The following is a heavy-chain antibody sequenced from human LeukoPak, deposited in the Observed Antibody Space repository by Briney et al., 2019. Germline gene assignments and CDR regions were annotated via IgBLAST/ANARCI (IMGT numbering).Heavy chain of an antibody. Sequence: ASVKVSCKASGYTFTSYDINWVRQATGQGPEWMGWMNPNSGNTGYAQKFQGRVTMTRNTSISTAYMELSSLRSEDTAVYYCARHYIRSRPTIFGVTYGMDVWGQGTTVTVSS. D-gene: IGHD3-3*01. CDR2: MNPNSGNT. CDR1: GYTFTSYD. V-gene: IGHV1-8*01. J-gene: IGHJ6*02. CDR3: ARHYIRSRPTIFGVTYGMDV.